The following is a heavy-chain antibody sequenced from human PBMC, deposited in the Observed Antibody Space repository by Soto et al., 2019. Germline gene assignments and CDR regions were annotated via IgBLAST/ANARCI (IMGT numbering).Heavy chain of an antibody. V-gene: IGHV5-51*01. D-gene: IGHD2-21*01. CDR2: IYPGDSDF. CDR3: SRQSCGGIACFDD. Sequence: KTRGESLKISCKGSGYSFMNYWIGWVRQVPGEGLEWMGIIYPGDSDFRYNPSFQGQVTISVDKSISTTYLQWSSLKASDTAMYYCSRQSCGGIACFDDWGQGTLVTVSS. CDR1: GYSFMNYW. J-gene: IGHJ4*01.